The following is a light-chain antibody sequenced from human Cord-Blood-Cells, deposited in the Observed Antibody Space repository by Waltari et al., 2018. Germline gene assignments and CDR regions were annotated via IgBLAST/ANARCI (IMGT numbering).Light chain of an antibody. CDR3: CSYAGSYTFYV. V-gene: IGLV2-11*01. J-gene: IGLJ1*01. CDR2: DVS. CDR1: SSDVGGYNY. Sequence: QSALTQPRSVSGSPGQSVTISCTGTSSDVGGYNYVSWYQQHPGKAPKLMIYDVSKRPSGVPERVSGSKAGNTASLTISGLQAEGEADYYCCSYAGSYTFYVFGTGTKVTVL.